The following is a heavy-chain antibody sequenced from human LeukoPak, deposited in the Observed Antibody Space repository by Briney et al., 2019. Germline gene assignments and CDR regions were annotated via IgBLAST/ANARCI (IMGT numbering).Heavy chain of an antibody. J-gene: IGHJ4*02. V-gene: IGHV3-74*01. D-gene: IGHD6-13*01. CDR3: ARGMAEYSSSPYYFDY. CDR1: GFIFSSYR. CDR2: INSDGSST. Sequence: GGSLRLSCAASGFIFSSYRMHWVRQAPGKGLVWVSRINSDGSSTSYADSVKGRFTISRDNAKNTLYLQMNSLRAEDTAVYYCARGMAEYSSSPYYFDYWGQGTLVTVSS.